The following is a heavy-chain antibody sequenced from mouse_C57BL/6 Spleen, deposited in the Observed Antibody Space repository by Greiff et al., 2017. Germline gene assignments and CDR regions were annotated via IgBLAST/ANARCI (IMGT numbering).Heavy chain of an antibody. J-gene: IGHJ3*01. CDR3: ARNGDAWFAY. D-gene: IGHD2-13*01. CDR2: IYPGDGAT. V-gene: IGHV1-82*01. CDR1: GYAFSSSW. Sequence: QVQLQQSGPELVKPGASVKLSCTASGYAFSSSWLNWVKQRPGKGLEWIGRIYPGDGATNYNGKFTGKATLTADKSASTAYMQLSSLTSEDYAVYFCARNGDAWFAYWGQETLVTVAT.